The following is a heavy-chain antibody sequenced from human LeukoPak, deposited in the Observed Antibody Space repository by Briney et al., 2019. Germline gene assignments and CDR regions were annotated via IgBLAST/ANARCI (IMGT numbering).Heavy chain of an antibody. V-gene: IGHV3-23*01. J-gene: IGHJ4*02. D-gene: IGHD3-10*01. CDR2: IASSGLNT. CDR3: ARDFYVGSGSYYIGY. CDR1: GFMFRDAA. Sequence: QPGGSLRLSCAASGFMFRDAAMTWVRQAPGKGLEWVSLIASSGLNTYYADSVRGRFTISRDNSKNTLYLQMNSLRAEDTAVYYCARDFYVGSGSYYIGYWGQGTLVTVSS.